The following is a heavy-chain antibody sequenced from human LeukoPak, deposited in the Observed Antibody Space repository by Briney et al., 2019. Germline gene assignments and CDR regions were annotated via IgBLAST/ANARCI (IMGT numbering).Heavy chain of an antibody. V-gene: IGHV1-69*05. CDR2: IIPIFGTA. J-gene: IGHJ5*02. Sequence: SVKVSCKASGGTFSSYAISWVRQAPGQGLEWMGGIIPIFGTANYAQKFQGRVTITTDESTSTAYMELSSLRSEDTAVYYCARSITISGVVTTAYNWFDPWGQGTLVTVSS. CDR1: GGTFSSYA. D-gene: IGHD3-3*01. CDR3: ARSITISGVVTTAYNWFDP.